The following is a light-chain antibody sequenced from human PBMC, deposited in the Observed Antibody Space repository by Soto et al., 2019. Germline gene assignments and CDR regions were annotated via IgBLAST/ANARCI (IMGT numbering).Light chain of an antibody. CDR1: QSVSSSY. J-gene: IGKJ3*01. Sequence: EIVLTQSPGTLSLSPGERATLSCRASQSVSSSYLAWYQQTPGQAPRLLIYDASSRATGIPDRFSGSGSGTDFTLTISRLEPEDFAVYYCQQYGSSPLFTFGPGTKVDIK. V-gene: IGKV3-20*01. CDR3: QQYGSSPLFT. CDR2: DAS.